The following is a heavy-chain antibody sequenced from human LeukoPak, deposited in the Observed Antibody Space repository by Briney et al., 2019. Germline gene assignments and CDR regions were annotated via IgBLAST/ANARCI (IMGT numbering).Heavy chain of an antibody. CDR3: ARHGWYNFAY. J-gene: IGHJ4*02. V-gene: IGHV3-9*01. CDR1: GFTFDDYA. CDR2: ISWNGGSI. D-gene: IGHD6-19*01. Sequence: GGSLRLSCAASGFTFDDYAMQWVRQAPGKALEWVSGISWNGGSIGYADSVKGRFTISRDNAKNLLYLQMSSLRAEDTAVYYCARHGWYNFAYWGQRTLVTVSS.